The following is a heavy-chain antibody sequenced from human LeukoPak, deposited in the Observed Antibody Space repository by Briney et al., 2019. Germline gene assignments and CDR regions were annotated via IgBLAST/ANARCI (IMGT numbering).Heavy chain of an antibody. D-gene: IGHD6-13*01. CDR1: GYTFTGYY. V-gene: IGHV1-2*02. J-gene: IGHJ4*02. CDR3: ARDGGIAVAGRFDY. Sequence: ASVKVSCKASGYTFTGYYMHWVRQAPGQGPEWMGWINPKSGGTNYEQKFQGRVTMTRDTSISTAHTELSRLRSDDTAVYYCARDGGIAVAGRFDYWGQGTLVTVSS. CDR2: INPKSGGT.